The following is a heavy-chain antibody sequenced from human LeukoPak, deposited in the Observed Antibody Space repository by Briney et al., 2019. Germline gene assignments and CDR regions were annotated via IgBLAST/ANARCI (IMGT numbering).Heavy chain of an antibody. CDR3: AKDPPFGDYYCHVDV. D-gene: IGHD4-17*01. Sequence: GGSLRLSCAASGFTFSTSAMSWVRQAPGKGLEWVSAISASGGSTYYADSVKGRFTISRDNSKSTLYLRMNSLRGEDTAVYYCAKDPPFGDYYCHVDVWGKGTTVTVSS. CDR2: ISASGGST. V-gene: IGHV3-23*01. CDR1: GFTFSTSA. J-gene: IGHJ6*04.